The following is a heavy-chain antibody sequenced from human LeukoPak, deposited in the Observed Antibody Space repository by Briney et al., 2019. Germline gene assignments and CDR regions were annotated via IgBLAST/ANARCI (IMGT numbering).Heavy chain of an antibody. J-gene: IGHJ6*03. V-gene: IGHV1-18*01. CDR2: ISAYNGNT. CDR1: GYTFTSYG. Sequence: VASVKVSCKASGYTFTSYGISWVRQAPGQGLEWMGWISAYNGNTNYAQKLQGGVTMTTDTSTSTAYMELSRLRSDDTAVYYCARGIAVAGLYYYYYMDVWGKGTTVTVSS. D-gene: IGHD6-19*01. CDR3: ARGIAVAGLYYYYYMDV.